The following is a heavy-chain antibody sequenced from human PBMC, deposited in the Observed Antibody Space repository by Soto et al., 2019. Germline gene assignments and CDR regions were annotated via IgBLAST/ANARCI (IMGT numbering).Heavy chain of an antibody. CDR2: IIPIFNTA. V-gene: IGHV1-69*01. J-gene: IGHJ4*02. Sequence: QVQLVQSRAEVKEPGSSVKVSCKASGGRFTHYSFSWVRQAPGKGLVWMGGIIPIFNTANYAQKFEDRVTITADESTSTAYMELSGLRSDDTAVYFCARGQGQELVQGLDYWGQGTLVTVSS. CDR1: GGRFTHYS. CDR3: ARGQGQELVQGLDY. D-gene: IGHD6-13*01.